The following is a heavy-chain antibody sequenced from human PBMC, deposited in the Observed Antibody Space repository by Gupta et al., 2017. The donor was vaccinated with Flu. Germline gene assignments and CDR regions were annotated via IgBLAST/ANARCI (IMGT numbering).Heavy chain of an antibody. V-gene: IGHV3-13*04. CDR1: GFTFSNYE. CDR3: VREGHSSTWYNWYFDL. D-gene: IGHD6-13*01. Sequence: EVQLVESGGGLVQPGGSLRLSCAASGFTFSNYEWHWVRQAPGKGLEWVSAIGASDDTYYIDSVKGRFTISRDTAKGSLYLQMNSLRAGDTAVYFCVREGHSSTWYNWYFDLWGRGTLVTVSS. CDR2: IGASDDT. J-gene: IGHJ2*01.